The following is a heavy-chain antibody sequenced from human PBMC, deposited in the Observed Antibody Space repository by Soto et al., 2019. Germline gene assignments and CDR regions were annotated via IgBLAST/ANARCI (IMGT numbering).Heavy chain of an antibody. CDR2: IYYSGST. Sequence: PSETLSLTCPVSRGSISSNSYYWGWIRQPPGKGLEWIGSIYYSGSTYYNPSLKSRVTISVDTSKNQFSLKLSSVTAADTAVYYCARHIYYGMDVWGQGTTVTVSS. V-gene: IGHV4-39*01. J-gene: IGHJ6*02. CDR1: RGSISSNSYY. CDR3: ARHIYYGMDV.